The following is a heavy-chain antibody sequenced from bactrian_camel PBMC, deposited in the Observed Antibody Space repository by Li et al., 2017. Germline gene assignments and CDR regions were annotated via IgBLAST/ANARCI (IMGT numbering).Heavy chain of an antibody. CDR3: TTAAVGRVPAE. Sequence: HVQLVESGGGLVQPGTSARLSCVASEFSLYIVWVRQAPGKGLEWVASIYTGSSPQYTGGETTFYADSVKGRFTISRDDGRNTLYLQLAGLKTEDTAMYYCTTAAVGRVPAEWGRGTQVTVS. CDR1: EFSLY. V-gene: IGHV3-2*01. CDR2: IYTGSSPQYTGGETT. D-gene: IGHD5*01. J-gene: IGHJ4*01.